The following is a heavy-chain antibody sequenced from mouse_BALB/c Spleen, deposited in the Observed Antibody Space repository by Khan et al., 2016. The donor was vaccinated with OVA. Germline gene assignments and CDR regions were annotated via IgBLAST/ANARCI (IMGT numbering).Heavy chain of an antibody. Sequence: QVQLLQSGAELARPGASVKLSCKASGYTFTDYYINWVKQRTGQGLEWIGEISPGSGDTYYNERFKGKATLTADKSSSTASMQLSSLTSGASAVYFCARRNYFGYTFAYWGQGTLVTVSA. V-gene: IGHV1-77*01. CDR1: GYTFTDYY. CDR2: ISPGSGDT. J-gene: IGHJ3*01. D-gene: IGHD1-2*01. CDR3: ARRNYFGYTFAY.